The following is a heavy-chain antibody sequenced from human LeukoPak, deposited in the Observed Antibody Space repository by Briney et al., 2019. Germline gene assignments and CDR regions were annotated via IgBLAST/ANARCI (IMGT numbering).Heavy chain of an antibody. CDR1: GFTFSSSV. D-gene: IGHD1-1*01. CDR2: ISTGGGST. Sequence: PGGSLRLSCAASGFTFSSSVMSWVRQASGKGLERVSTISTGGGSTDYADSVKGRFTISRDNSKNTLYLQMNSLRAEDTAVYYCANDALQWGQGTLVTVSS. CDR3: ANDALQ. J-gene: IGHJ4*02. V-gene: IGHV3-23*01.